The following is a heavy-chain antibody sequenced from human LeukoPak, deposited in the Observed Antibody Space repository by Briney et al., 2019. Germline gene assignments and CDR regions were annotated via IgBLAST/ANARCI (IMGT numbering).Heavy chain of an antibody. Sequence: SETLSLTCTVSGGSISSYYWSWIRQPPGKGLEWIGYIYFSGTTSYNPSLKSRLTISVDTSKNQFSLRLTSVTAADTAVYYCARQRGRWDSFDYWGQGTLVTVSS. CDR3: ARQRGRWDSFDY. V-gene: IGHV4-59*08. D-gene: IGHD1-26*01. CDR1: GGSISSYY. CDR2: IYFSGTT. J-gene: IGHJ4*02.